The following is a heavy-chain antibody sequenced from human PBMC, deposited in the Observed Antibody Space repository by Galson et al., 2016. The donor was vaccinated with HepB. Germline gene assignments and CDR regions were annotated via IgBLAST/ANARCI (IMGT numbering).Heavy chain of an antibody. D-gene: IGHD3-3*01. CDR1: GGIFNNHS. V-gene: IGHV1-69*06. Sequence: SVKVSCKASGGIFNNHSINWVRQAPGQGLEWMGGILPIFFTPNYAQKFQGRVTMTEDTSTDTAYMELSSLRSEDTAVYYCATPRIQGEVITLDIWGQGTMVTVSS. CDR3: ATPRIQGEVITLDI. J-gene: IGHJ3*02. CDR2: ILPIFFTP.